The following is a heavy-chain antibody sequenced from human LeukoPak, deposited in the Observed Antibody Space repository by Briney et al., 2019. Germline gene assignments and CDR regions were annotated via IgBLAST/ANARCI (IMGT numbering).Heavy chain of an antibody. V-gene: IGHV1-2*06. CDR3: AREDIVLMVYAMRGAFDI. CDR2: INPNSGGT. CDR1: GYTFPGYY. J-gene: IGHJ3*02. D-gene: IGHD2-8*01. Sequence: ASVKVSCKASGYTFPGYYMHWVRQAPGQGLEWMGRINPNSGGTNYAQKFQGRVTMTRDTSISTAYMELSRLRSDDTAVYYCAREDIVLMVYAMRGAFDIWGQGTMVTVSS.